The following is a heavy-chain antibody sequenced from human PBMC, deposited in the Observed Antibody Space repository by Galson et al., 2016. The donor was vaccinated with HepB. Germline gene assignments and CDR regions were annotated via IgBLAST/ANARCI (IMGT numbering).Heavy chain of an antibody. D-gene: IGHD3-3*01. CDR1: GFTFNTYG. J-gene: IGHJ4*02. Sequence: SLRLSCAASGFTFNTYGMHWVRQAPGKGLEWVAVISYDGSNKYYADSVKGRFTISRDNFKKTLYPQMNSLRAEDTAVYYCARDIGDLWSGYSPHFDYWGQGTLVTVSS. V-gene: IGHV3-33*05. CDR3: ARDIGDLWSGYSPHFDY. CDR2: ISYDGSNK.